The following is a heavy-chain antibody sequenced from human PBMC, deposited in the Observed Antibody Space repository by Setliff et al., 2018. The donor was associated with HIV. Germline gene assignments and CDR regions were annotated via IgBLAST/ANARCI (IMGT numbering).Heavy chain of an antibody. Sequence: GASVKVSCKASGYRFASYPMNWVRQAPGQGLEWMGWVNTYTGNPTYAQGFTGRFVFSLDTSVSTAYLQIINLESEDTALYYCARDAGGSGWYVFDQWGQGTLVTVSS. CDR3: ARDAGGSGWYVFDQ. J-gene: IGHJ4*02. CDR2: VNTYTGNP. D-gene: IGHD6-13*01. V-gene: IGHV7-4-1*02. CDR1: GYRFASYP.